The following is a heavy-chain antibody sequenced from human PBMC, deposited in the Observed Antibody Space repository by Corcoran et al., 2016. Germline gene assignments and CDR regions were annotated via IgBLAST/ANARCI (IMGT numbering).Heavy chain of an antibody. D-gene: IGHD3-10*01. V-gene: IGHV1-18*01. CDR2: INAYNGHT. Sequence: QVQLVQSGAEVKKPGASVRVSCKASGYSFTSYGITWVRQAPGQGLEWMGWINAYNGHTNYAQNRQGRVTMTTDTSTSTAYMEVRRLRSDDTAVYYCAGMAGYGSGTYCDYWGQGTLVTVSS. J-gene: IGHJ4*02. CDR3: AGMAGYGSGTYCDY. CDR1: GYSFTSYG.